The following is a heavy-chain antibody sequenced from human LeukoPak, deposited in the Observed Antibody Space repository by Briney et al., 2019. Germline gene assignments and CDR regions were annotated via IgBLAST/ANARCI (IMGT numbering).Heavy chain of an antibody. CDR3: ERAMEMATILYDA. D-gene: IGHD5-24*01. Sequence: ASVKVSCKASGYTFTGNYMHWVRQAPGHGVEWMGRINPNSGGRNYEQKFQGRVTMTRDTSISTDYLELTRLTAADTDVCYCERAMEMATILYDAWGQGTLVTVSS. CDR2: INPNSGGR. V-gene: IGHV1-2*05. CDR1: GYTFTGNY. J-gene: IGHJ5*02.